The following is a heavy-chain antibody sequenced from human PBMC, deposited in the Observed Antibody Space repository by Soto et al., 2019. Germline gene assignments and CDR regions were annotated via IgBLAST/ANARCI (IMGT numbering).Heavy chain of an antibody. J-gene: IGHJ4*02. V-gene: IGHV4-59*11. CDR3: ARYSSASWHPPYCCEY. D-gene: IGHD2-2*01. CDR2: IFHNGRS. CDR1: GDSLNSSHL. Sequence: TWSGPGDSLNSSHLCNFLWPTPVKELEWIVFIFHNGRSLDYNPSFKSRATISIDTSETQFSLQLNSVTAADTAIYDGARYSSASWHPPYCCEYWGQGTPVTVS.